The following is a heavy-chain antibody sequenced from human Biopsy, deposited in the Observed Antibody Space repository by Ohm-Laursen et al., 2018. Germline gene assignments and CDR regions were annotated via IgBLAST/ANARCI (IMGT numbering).Heavy chain of an antibody. D-gene: IGHD3-22*01. J-gene: IGHJ6*02. CDR3: VRGVDYYDPYHYYALDV. Sequence: SDTLSLTWAVYGESFNGYYWSWIRQTPGKGLEWIGEINHSGRTNSNPSLKSRVTISVDTSKNQFSLKVRSVTAADTAVYYCVRGVDYYDPYHYYALDVWGQGTTVTVSS. CDR1: GESFNGYY. V-gene: IGHV4-34*01. CDR2: INHSGRT.